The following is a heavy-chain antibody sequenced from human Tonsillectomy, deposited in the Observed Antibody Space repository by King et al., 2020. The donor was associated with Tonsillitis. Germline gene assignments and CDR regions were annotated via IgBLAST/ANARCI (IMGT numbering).Heavy chain of an antibody. D-gene: IGHD3-3*01. CDR1: GFTLTSYA. V-gene: IGHV3-23*04. CDR3: AKGASGLEGLDY. CDR2: IRSSGAVT. J-gene: IGHJ4*03. Sequence: VQLVESGGGFVQPGGSLRLSCVASGFTLTSYAMNWVRQAPGKGLEWVSAIRSSGAVTYYADSVKGRFTISRDNSRNTLHLQMNSLRAEDTAVYYCAKGASGLEGLDYLGPGTLGTVS.